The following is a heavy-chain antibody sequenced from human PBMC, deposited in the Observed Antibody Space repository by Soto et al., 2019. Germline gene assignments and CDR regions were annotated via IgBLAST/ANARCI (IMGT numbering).Heavy chain of an antibody. CDR2: IYYSGTT. CDR1: WGTIIDHD. D-gene: IGHD6-6*01. J-gene: IGHJ5*02. CDR3: ARSYSSYVFDWFDP. V-gene: IGHV4-59*11. Sequence: SEPMSVPRTVAWGTIIDHDGRWIMQHPGKGLEWIGYIYYSGTTNYNPSLKSRVTISVDTSKNQFSLNLSSVTAADTAVYYCARSYSSYVFDWFDPWGQGTLVTVSS.